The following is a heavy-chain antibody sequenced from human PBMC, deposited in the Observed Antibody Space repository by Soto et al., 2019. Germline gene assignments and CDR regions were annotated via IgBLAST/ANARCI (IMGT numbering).Heavy chain of an antibody. CDR3: ARALSPYDLYYYYMDV. CDR2: ISSSSSTI. J-gene: IGHJ6*03. CDR1: GFTFGSYS. D-gene: IGHD5-12*01. Sequence: PGVSLGLSCAASGFTFGSYSMNWVRQAPGKWLEWVSYISSSSSTIYYADSVKGRFTISRDNAKNSLYLQMNSLRAEDTAVYYCARALSPYDLYYYYMDVLGKGTTVTVSS. V-gene: IGHV3-48*01.